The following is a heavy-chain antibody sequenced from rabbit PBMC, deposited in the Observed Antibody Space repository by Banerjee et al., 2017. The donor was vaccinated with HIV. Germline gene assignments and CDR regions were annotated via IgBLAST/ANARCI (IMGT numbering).Heavy chain of an antibody. J-gene: IGHJ4*01. CDR2: ISYGGTT. CDR1: GFDFSSYG. Sequence: QEQLEESGGDLVKPGASLTLTCKASGFDFSSYGISWVRQAPGKGLEYIGYISYGGTTWYASWAKGRFTISKTSSTTVTLQMTSLTDADTATYFCARSLLHIGHGYGLWGQGTSSPS. CDR3: ARSLLHIGHGYGL. D-gene: IGHD3-1*01. V-gene: IGHV1S45*01.